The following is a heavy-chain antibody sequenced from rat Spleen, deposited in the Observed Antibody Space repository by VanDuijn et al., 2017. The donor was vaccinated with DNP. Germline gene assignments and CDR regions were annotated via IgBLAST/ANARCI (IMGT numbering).Heavy chain of an antibody. D-gene: IGHD1-1*01. V-gene: IGHV3-3*01. J-gene: IGHJ4*01. CDR2: IDNAGSS. CDR1: GYSITSNHK. CDR3: ARLRLEWEVRAMDA. Sequence: EVQLQESGPGLVKPSQSLSLTCSVTGYSITSNHKWSWIRKFPGNELEWLGYIDNAGSSTYNPSLNSRISITRDTSKNQFFLQMNSVTAEDTATYYCARLRLEWEVRAMDAWGQGTSVTVSS.